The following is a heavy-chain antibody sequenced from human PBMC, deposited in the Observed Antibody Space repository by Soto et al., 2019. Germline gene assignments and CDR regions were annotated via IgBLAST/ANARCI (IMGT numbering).Heavy chain of an antibody. CDR1: SGSISSSNW. V-gene: IGHV4-4*02. CDR2: IYHSGTT. D-gene: IGHD3-3*01. J-gene: IGHJ4*02. CDR3: ARHKRITIVGVAPIRGIFDY. Sequence: SETLSLTCAVSSGSISSSNWWSWVRQPPGKGLEWIGEIYHSGTTNYNPSLKSRVTISVDTSKNKFSLKLSSVTAADTAVYYCARHKRITIVGVAPIRGIFDYWGQGDLVTVSS.